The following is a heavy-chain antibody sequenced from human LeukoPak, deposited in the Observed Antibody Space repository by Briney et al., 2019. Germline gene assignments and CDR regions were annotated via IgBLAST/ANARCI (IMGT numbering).Heavy chain of an antibody. Sequence: SGTLSLSCAVSGGSISSSNLRRWVRQPPGKGLEWIGEIYHSGSTNYNPSLKSRVTISVDKSKNQLSLKLSSVTAADTAVYYCERDVISCTIAIGLYDFDYWGQGTLVTVSS. J-gene: IGHJ4*02. CDR1: GGSISSSNL. V-gene: IGHV4-4*02. CDR2: IYHSGST. CDR3: ERDVISCTIAIGLYDFDY. D-gene: IGHD2-2*01.